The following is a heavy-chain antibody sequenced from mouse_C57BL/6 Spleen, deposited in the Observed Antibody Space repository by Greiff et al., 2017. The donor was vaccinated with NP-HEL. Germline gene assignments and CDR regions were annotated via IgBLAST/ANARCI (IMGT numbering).Heavy chain of an antibody. V-gene: IGHV1-39*01. CDR1: PSSPPYDH. Sequence: EVQLQQSGPELVKPVASVKIPCKAPPSSPPYDHINCLKHSNGKILEWIGVINPNYVHTSYNQKFKGKATLTVDQSSSTAYMQLNSLTSEDSAVYYCATRQLRLRDYFDYWGQGTTLTVSS. CDR3: ATRQLRLRDYFDY. D-gene: IGHD3-2*02. J-gene: IGHJ2*01. CDR2: INPNYVHT.